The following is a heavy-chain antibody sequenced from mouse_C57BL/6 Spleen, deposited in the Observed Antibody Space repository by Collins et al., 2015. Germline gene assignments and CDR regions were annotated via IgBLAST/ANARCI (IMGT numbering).Heavy chain of an antibody. CDR1: GYSITSGYY. Sequence: DVQLQESGPGLVNLLSLCLSPALVTGYSITSGYYWNWIRQFPGNKLEWMGYISYDGTNNYNPSLKNRISITRDTSKNQFFLKLNSVTSEDTTTYYCARGMITTAMDYWGQGTSVTVSS. J-gene: IGHJ4*01. D-gene: IGHD2-4*01. CDR3: ARGMITTAMDY. CDR2: ISYDGTN. V-gene: IGHV3-6*02.